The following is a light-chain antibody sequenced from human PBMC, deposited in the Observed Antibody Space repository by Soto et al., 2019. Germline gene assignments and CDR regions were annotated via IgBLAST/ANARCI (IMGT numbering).Light chain of an antibody. CDR1: QSVSNNY. Sequence: EIVLTQSPGTLSLSPGERATLSCRASQSVSNNYLAWYQQKPAQAPRLLIYGASNRATGIPDRFSGSGSGTAFNPTISSLEPEDFEVSYCHHHGRAPWTFGQGTKVDIK. CDR2: GAS. J-gene: IGKJ1*01. CDR3: HHHGRAPWT. V-gene: IGKV3-20*01.